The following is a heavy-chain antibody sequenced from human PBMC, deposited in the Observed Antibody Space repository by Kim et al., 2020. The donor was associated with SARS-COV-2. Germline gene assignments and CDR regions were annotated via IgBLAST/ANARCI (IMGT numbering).Heavy chain of an antibody. Sequence: GGSLRLSCAASGFTFSSYAMSWVRQAPGKGLEWVSAISGSGGSTYYADSVKGRFTISRDNSKNTLYLQMNSLRAEDTAVYYCAKDPPRGSGSYKGPFDIWGQGTMVTVSS. CDR3: AKDPPRGSGSYKGPFDI. J-gene: IGHJ3*02. CDR1: GFTFSSYA. V-gene: IGHV3-23*01. CDR2: ISGSGGST. D-gene: IGHD3-10*01.